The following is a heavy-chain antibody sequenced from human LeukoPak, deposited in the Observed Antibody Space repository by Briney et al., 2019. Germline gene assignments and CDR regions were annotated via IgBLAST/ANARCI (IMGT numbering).Heavy chain of an antibody. CDR3: ARYSSSWPDFPTYYYYYYMDV. J-gene: IGHJ6*03. D-gene: IGHD6-13*01. CDR1: GGSISSVSYY. CDR2: IHHSGSP. Sequence: SETLSLTCTVSGGSISSVSYYWGWIRQPPGKGLEWIGSIHHSGSPYYNPSLKSRVTISVDTSKNQFSLKLSSVTAADTAVYYCARYSSSWPDFPTYYYYYYMDVWGKGTTVTVSS. V-gene: IGHV4-39*01.